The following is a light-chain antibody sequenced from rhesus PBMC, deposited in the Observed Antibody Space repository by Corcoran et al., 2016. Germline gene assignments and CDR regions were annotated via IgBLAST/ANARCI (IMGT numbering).Light chain of an antibody. CDR1: PGISSW. J-gene: IGKJ2*01. V-gene: IGKV1-22*01. Sequence: DIQMTQSPSSLSASVGDTVTITCRASPGISSWLAWYQQKPGKAPKLLIYKASSLQSGVPSRFRGSGSGTEFTLTISSLQSEDFATYYGQQYSSRPYSFGQGTKVEIK. CDR2: KAS. CDR3: QQYSSRPYS.